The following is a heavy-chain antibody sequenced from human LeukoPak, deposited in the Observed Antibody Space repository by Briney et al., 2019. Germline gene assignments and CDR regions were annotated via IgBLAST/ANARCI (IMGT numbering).Heavy chain of an antibody. V-gene: IGHV1-2*02. CDR3: ARLVQYSSGWRKYFQH. CDR2: NNPNSGGT. Sequence: ASVKVSCKASGYTFTGYYMHWVRQAPVQGLEWMGWNNPNSGGTNYAQKFQGRVTMTRDTSISTAYMELSRLRSDDTAVYYCARLVQYSSGWRKYFQHWGQGTLVTVSS. D-gene: IGHD6-19*01. CDR1: GYTFTGYY. J-gene: IGHJ1*01.